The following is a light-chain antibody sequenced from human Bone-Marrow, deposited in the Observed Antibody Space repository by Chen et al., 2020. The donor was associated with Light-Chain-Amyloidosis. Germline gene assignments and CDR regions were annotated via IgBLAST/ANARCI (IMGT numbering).Light chain of an antibody. Sequence: QSARTQPASVSGSRGQSITIACTGTSSDVGGYNYVSWYQQHPGKAPKLMIYDVSNRPSGVSNRFSGSKSGNTASLTISGLQAEDEADYYCSSYTSSSTVVFGGGTKLTVL. CDR2: DVS. J-gene: IGLJ2*01. CDR1: SSDVGGYNY. CDR3: SSYTSSSTVV. V-gene: IGLV2-14*01.